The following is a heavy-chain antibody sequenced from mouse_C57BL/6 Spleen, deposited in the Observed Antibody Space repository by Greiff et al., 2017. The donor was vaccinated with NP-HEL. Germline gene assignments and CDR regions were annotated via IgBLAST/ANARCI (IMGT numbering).Heavy chain of an antibody. CDR1: GFTFSSYA. CDR2: ISDGGSYT. D-gene: IGHD2-1*01. Sequence: EVKLMESGGGLVKPGGSLKLSCAASGFTFSSYAMSWVRQTPEKRLEWVATISDGGSYTYYPDNVKGRFTISRDNAKNNLYLQMSHLKSEDTAMYYCARDLYYGNYDYWGQGTTLTVSS. V-gene: IGHV5-4*01. CDR3: ARDLYYGNYDY. J-gene: IGHJ2*01.